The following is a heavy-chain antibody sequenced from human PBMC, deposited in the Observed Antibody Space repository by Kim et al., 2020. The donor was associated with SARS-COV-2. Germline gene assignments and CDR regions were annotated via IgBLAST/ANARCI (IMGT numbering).Heavy chain of an antibody. CDR1: GFTFSSYS. V-gene: IGHV3-21*01. Sequence: GGSLRLSCAASGFTFSSYSMNWVRQAPGKGLEWVSSISSSSSYIYYADSVKGRLTISRDNAKNSLYLQMNSLRAEDTAVYYCARDFLEYCSGGSCPILIPDAFDIWGQGTMVTVSS. D-gene: IGHD2-15*01. CDR3: ARDFLEYCSGGSCPILIPDAFDI. J-gene: IGHJ3*02. CDR2: ISSSSSYI.